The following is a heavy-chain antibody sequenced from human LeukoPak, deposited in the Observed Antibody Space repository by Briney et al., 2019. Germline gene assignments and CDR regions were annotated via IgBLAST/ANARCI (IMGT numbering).Heavy chain of an antibody. J-gene: IGHJ4*02. Sequence: GGSLRLSCAASGFTFGSYEMTWVRQAPGKGLEWVSYIGSRGYSIYYADSVKGRFTISRDNAKNSLYLQMNSLRVEDTAVYYCAKDEVGGHFEYWGQGTLVTVSS. D-gene: IGHD1-26*01. CDR1: GFTFGSYE. CDR3: AKDEVGGHFEY. V-gene: IGHV3-48*03. CDR2: IGSRGYSI.